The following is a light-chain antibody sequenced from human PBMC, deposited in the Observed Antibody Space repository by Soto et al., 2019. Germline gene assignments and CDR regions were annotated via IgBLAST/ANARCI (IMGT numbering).Light chain of an antibody. V-gene: IGKV1-6*01. J-gene: IGKJ3*01. CDR2: AAS. CDR3: LQKYFYPFT. CDR1: QGIRND. Sequence: AIQMTQSPSSPCSSLLYRFTITFLASQGIRNDLDWFQQKPGKAPKLLIYAASNLQSGVPARFSDSGSGTDFTLTISSLQPEDFATYYCLQKYFYPFTFGPGTKVDIK.